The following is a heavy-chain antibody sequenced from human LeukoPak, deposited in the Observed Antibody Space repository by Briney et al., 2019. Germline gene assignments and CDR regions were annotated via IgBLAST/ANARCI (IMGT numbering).Heavy chain of an antibody. CDR3: ARDLLDYGDYGYYYYYGMDV. V-gene: IGHV1-18*01. CDR2: ISAYNGNT. D-gene: IGHD4-17*01. J-gene: IGHJ6*02. CDR1: GYTFTSYG. Sequence: ASVKVSCKASGYTFTSYGISWVRQAPGQGLEWMGWISAYNGNTNYAQKLQGRVTMTTDTSTSTAYMELRSLRSDDTAVYYCARDLLDYGDYGYYYYYGMDVWGQGTTVTVSS.